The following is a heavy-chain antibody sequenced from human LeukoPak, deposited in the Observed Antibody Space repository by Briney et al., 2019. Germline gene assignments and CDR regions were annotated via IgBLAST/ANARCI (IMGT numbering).Heavy chain of an antibody. CDR3: ARDRSDDGQDY. CDR1: GYTSTSYY. Sequence: ASVKVSCKASGYTSTSYYMHWVRQAPGQGLEWMGIINPSGGSTSYAQKFQGRVTMTRDTSTSTVYMELSSLRSEDTAVYYCARDRSDDGQDYWGQGTLVTVSS. CDR2: INPSGGST. J-gene: IGHJ4*02. D-gene: IGHD5-24*01. V-gene: IGHV1-46*01.